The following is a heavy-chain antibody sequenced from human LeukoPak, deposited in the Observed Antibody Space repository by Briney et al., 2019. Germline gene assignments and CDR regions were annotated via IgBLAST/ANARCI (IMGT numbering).Heavy chain of an antibody. Sequence: QAGGSLRLSCEASGFTFSGYWMHWVRRAPGKGLVWVSRMSSDSTRSSHADSVKGRFTISRDNAKKMVYLQMNSLRVEDSAVYYCAAGPSSNGHQLPYWGQGTLVTVSS. D-gene: IGHD4-11*01. J-gene: IGHJ4*02. CDR3: AAGPSSNGHQLPY. CDR2: MSSDSTRS. V-gene: IGHV3-74*01. CDR1: GFTFSGYW.